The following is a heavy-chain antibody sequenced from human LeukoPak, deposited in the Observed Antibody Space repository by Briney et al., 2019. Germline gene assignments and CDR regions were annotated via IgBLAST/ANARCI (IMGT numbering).Heavy chain of an antibody. D-gene: IGHD3-10*01. CDR3: AKDGARTMVRGDGFDY. J-gene: IGHJ4*02. CDR2: ISGSGGST. V-gene: IGHV3-23*01. Sequence: PWGSLRLSCAASGFTFSGYAMSWVRQAPGKGLEWVSAISGSGGSTYYADSVKGRFTISRDNSKNTLYLQMNSLRAEDTAVYYCAKDGARTMVRGDGFDYWGQGTLVTVSS. CDR1: GFTFSGYA.